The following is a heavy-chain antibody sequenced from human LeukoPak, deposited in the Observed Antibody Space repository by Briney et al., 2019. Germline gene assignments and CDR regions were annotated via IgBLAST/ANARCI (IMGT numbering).Heavy chain of an antibody. V-gene: IGHV3-9*01. CDR3: AKGLGYSYGESFDP. CDR2: ISWNSGSM. D-gene: IGHD5-18*01. Sequence: GRSLRLSCAASGFTFDDYAMHWVRQAPGKGLEWVSGISWNSGSMGYADSVKGRFTISRDNAKNSLYLQMNSLRAEDTTLYYCAKGLGYSYGESFDPWGQGTLVTVSS. CDR1: GFTFDDYA. J-gene: IGHJ5*02.